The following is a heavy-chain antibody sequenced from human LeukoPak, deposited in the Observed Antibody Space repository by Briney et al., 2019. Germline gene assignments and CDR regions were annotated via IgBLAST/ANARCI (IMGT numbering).Heavy chain of an antibody. CDR2: IYHSGST. CDR3: ARHPGYCSSTSCYISAFDI. J-gene: IGHJ3*02. Sequence: PSETLSLTCTVSGGSISSGSYYWSWIRQPAGKGLEWIGSIYHSGSTYYNPSLKSRVTISVDTSKNQFSLKLSSVTAADTAVYYCARHPGYCSSTSCYISAFDIWGQGIMVTVSS. D-gene: IGHD2-2*02. CDR1: GGSISSGSYY. V-gene: IGHV4-39*01.